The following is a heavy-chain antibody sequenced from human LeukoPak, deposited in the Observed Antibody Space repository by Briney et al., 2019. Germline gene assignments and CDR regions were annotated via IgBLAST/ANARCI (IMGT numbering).Heavy chain of an antibody. Sequence: SEALSLTCAVSGDSIIGSYWSWIRQAPGKGLEWIGYIYYSVDTDYNPSLKSRVTISVDMSKKQISLRLTSVAAADTAVYYCARRRYYDSSGYNPTYYFDYWGQGILVTVSS. V-gene: IGHV4-59*01. CDR1: GDSIIGSY. D-gene: IGHD3-22*01. J-gene: IGHJ4*02. CDR2: IYYSVDT. CDR3: ARRRYYDSSGYNPTYYFDY.